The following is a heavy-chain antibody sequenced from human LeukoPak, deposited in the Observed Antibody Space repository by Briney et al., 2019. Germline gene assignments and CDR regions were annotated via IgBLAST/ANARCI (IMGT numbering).Heavy chain of an antibody. D-gene: IGHD6-13*01. Sequence: ASVKVSCRASGYTFSSYDIHWVRQATGQGLEWMGWMNPNSGNTGYARKFQGRVTMSRDTSISTAFMELSSLRSEDTAVYYCARGRKRFVGIAATDFDLWGQGTLVTISS. J-gene: IGHJ4*02. V-gene: IGHV1-8*01. CDR3: ARGRKRFVGIAATDFDL. CDR1: GYTFSSYD. CDR2: MNPNSGNT.